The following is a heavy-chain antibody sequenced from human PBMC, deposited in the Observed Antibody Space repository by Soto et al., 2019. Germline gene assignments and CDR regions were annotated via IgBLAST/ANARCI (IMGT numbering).Heavy chain of an antibody. D-gene: IGHD3-3*01. CDR2: ISGRGGST. J-gene: IGHJ3*02. CDR1: GYTFSSYA. CDR3: AKDSVYRWLYDHYAMDI. V-gene: IGHV3-23*01. Sequence: GGSLRLSCAVSGYTFSSYAMGWVRQDPGKGVEWVFAISGRGGSTYYADSVKGRFTISRDNSKSTLYLKMNSLRAEDTAVYYCAKDSVYRWLYDHYAMDIWGQGTMVTVSS.